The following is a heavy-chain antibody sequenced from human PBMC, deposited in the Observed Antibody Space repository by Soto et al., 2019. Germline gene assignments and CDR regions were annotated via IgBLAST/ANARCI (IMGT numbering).Heavy chain of an antibody. D-gene: IGHD2-2*01. J-gene: IGHJ6*02. CDR3: AILTHIVLVPAAMRHYYGMDV. CDR2: ISGSGGST. Sequence: PGGSLRLPWGGSGITFSSYAMGWVRQAPGKGLEWVSAISGSGGSTYYADSVKGRFTISRDNSKNTLYLPMHSLRAEDTAVYYCAILTHIVLVPAAMRHYYGMDVWGQATTVTVSS. V-gene: IGHV3-23*01. CDR1: GITFSSYA.